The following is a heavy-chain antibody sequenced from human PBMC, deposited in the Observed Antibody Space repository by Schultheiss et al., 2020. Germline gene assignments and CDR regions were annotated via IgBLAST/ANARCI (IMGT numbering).Heavy chain of an antibody. V-gene: IGHV3-74*01. D-gene: IGHD2-2*02. Sequence: GGSLRLSCAASGFTFSSYWMHWVRQAPGKGLVWVSRINSDGSSTSYADSVKGRFTISRDNAKNTLYLQMNSLRAEDTAVYYCAKGIVPAAIKGYYYGMDVWGQGTTVTVAS. J-gene: IGHJ6*02. CDR1: GFTFSSYW. CDR3: AKGIVPAAIKGYYYGMDV. CDR2: INSDGSST.